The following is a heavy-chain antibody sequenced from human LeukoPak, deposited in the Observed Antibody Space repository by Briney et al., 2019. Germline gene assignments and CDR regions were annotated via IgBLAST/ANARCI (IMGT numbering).Heavy chain of an antibody. Sequence: GESLKISCKGSGYSFTNYWIGWVRQMPGKGLEWMGIIYPDDSDTRYSPSFQGQVTISADKSISTAYLQWSGLKASDTAMYYCARQLNYYDSRGPVDYWGQGTLVTVSS. CDR3: ARQLNYYDSRGPVDY. V-gene: IGHV5-51*01. CDR1: GYSFTNYW. D-gene: IGHD3-22*01. CDR2: IYPDDSDT. J-gene: IGHJ4*02.